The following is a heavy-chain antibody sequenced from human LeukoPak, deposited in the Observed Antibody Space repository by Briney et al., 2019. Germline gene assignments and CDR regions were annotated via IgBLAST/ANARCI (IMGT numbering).Heavy chain of an antibody. CDR3: AKPAKTDYADY. J-gene: IGHJ4*02. Sequence: GGSLRLSCAASGFTFSTYAMNWVRQAPGKGLEWVSAISGSGGTTYYADSVKGRFTISRDNSKNTLYLQMNSLRAADTALYYCAKPAKTDYADYWGQGTLVTVSS. V-gene: IGHV3-23*01. CDR1: GFTFSTYA. D-gene: IGHD1-14*01. CDR2: ISGSGGTT.